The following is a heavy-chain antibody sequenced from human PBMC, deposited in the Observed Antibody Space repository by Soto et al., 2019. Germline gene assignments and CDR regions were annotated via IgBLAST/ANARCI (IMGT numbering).Heavy chain of an antibody. V-gene: IGHV1-24*01. Sequence: ASVKVSCKVSGYTLTELSMHWVRQAPGKGLEWMGGFDPEDGETIYAQKFQGRVTMTEDTSTDTAYMELSSLRSEDTAVYYCATGLSIRRTTVTIYYYYGMDVWGQGTTVTVSS. CDR2: FDPEDGET. CDR1: GYTLTELS. J-gene: IGHJ6*02. D-gene: IGHD4-4*01. CDR3: ATGLSIRRTTVTIYYYYGMDV.